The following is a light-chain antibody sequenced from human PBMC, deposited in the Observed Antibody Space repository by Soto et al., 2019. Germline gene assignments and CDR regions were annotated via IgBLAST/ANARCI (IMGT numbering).Light chain of an antibody. Sequence: DIQMTQSPSSLSASVGDRVTITCRASQGVRNDLGWYQQKPGKAPKRLIYAASSLQSGVPSRFSGSGSGTDFTLTITSLQPDDFATYYCQQTYRTPPITFGQGTRLE. CDR1: QGVRND. CDR2: AAS. CDR3: QQTYRTPPIT. J-gene: IGKJ5*01. V-gene: IGKV1-39*01.